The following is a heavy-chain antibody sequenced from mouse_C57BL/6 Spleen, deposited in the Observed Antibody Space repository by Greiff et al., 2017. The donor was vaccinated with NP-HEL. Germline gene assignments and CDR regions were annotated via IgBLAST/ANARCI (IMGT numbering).Heavy chain of an antibody. Sequence: QVQLQQPGAELVMPGASVKLSCKASGYTFTSYWMHWVKQRPGQGLEWIGEIDPSDSYTNYNQKFKGKSTLTVDKSSSTAYMQLSSLTSEDSAVYYGARGGDGGYFDVWGTGTTVTVSS. CDR3: ARGGDGGYFDV. V-gene: IGHV1-69*01. J-gene: IGHJ1*03. CDR2: IDPSDSYT. D-gene: IGHD3-3*01. CDR1: GYTFTSYW.